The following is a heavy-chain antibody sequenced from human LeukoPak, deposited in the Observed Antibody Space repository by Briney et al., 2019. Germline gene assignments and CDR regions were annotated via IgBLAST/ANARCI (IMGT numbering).Heavy chain of an antibody. Sequence: ASVKVFCKASGYTFTSYGISWVRQAPGEGLEWMGWISAYNGNTNYAQKLQGRVTMTTDTSTSTAYMELRSLRSDDTAVYYCARERWGFAQADYWGQGPLVTVSS. J-gene: IGHJ4*02. V-gene: IGHV1-18*04. CDR2: ISAYNGNT. CDR1: GYTFTSYG. CDR3: ARERWGFAQADY. D-gene: IGHD1-26*01.